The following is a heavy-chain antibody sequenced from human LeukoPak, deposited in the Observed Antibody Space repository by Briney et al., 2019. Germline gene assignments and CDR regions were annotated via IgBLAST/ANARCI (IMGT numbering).Heavy chain of an antibody. V-gene: IGHV1-8*01. CDR3: ARGTRDSGDFDY. Sequence: ASVKVSCKASGYTFTSYDINWVRQATGQGLEWMGWMNPNSGNTGYAQKFQGRVTMTRNTSISTAYMELSSLRSEDTAVYYCARGTRDSGDFDYWGQGTLVTVSS. D-gene: IGHD3-10*01. J-gene: IGHJ4*02. CDR1: GYTFTSYD. CDR2: MNPNSGNT.